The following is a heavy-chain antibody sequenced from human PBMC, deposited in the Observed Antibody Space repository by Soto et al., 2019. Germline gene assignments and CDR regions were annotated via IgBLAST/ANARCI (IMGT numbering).Heavy chain of an antibody. D-gene: IGHD3-3*01. J-gene: IGHJ4*02. Sequence: QLVESGGGVVQPGRSLRLSCAASGFTFSSYGMHWVRQAPGKGLEWVAVIWDDETNNYYADSVKGRFTISRDNSKNTLYLQMNSLRAEDTAVYYSAREFWSGPFDYWGQGTLLTVSS. CDR1: GFTFSSYG. V-gene: IGHV3-33*01. CDR2: IWDDETNN. CDR3: AREFWSGPFDY.